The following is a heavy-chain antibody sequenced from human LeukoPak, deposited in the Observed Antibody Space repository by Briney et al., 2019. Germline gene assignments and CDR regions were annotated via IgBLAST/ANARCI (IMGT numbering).Heavy chain of an antibody. CDR3: ARDPVVPAAFYYYYGMDV. Sequence: GESLSLSCAVSGFTFSGYYLSWIRQPPGKGLELVSYISSSGSTIYYADSVKGRFTISRDNAKNSLYLQMNSLRAEDTAVYYCARDPVVPAAFYYYYGMDVWGQGTTVTVSS. D-gene: IGHD2-2*01. CDR1: GFTFSGYY. J-gene: IGHJ6*02. CDR2: ISSSGSTI. V-gene: IGHV3-11*01.